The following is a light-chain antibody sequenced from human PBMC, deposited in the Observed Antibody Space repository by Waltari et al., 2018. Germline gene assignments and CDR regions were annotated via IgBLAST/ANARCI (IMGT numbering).Light chain of an antibody. V-gene: IGLV1-44*01. CDR2: TNN. CDR1: SSTIGTNT. Sequence: QSVLTQPPSASGTPGQRVTISCSGTSSTIGTNTVHWYQQFPGTAPKPLIHTNNQRPSGVPDRFSGSKSGTSGSLAISGLQSEDEADYYCAAWDDSLNGWVFGGGTELTVL. CDR3: AAWDDSLNGWV. J-gene: IGLJ3*02.